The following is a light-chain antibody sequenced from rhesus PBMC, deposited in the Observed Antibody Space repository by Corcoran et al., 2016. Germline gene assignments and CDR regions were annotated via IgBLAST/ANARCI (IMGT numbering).Light chain of an antibody. CDR3: LQHNSYPLT. V-gene: IGKV1-28*03. Sequence: DIQMTQSPSSLSASVGDTVTITCRASQGISSYLNWFQQKPGTAPKLLIYDASSLESGVPSRFSGSGSGTDFTLTISSLQPEDFAAYYCLQHNSYPLTFGEGTKVDIK. CDR2: DAS. J-gene: IGKJ4*01. CDR1: QGISSY.